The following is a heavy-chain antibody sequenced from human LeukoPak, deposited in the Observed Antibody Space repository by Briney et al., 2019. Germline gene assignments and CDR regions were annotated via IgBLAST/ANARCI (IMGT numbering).Heavy chain of an antibody. V-gene: IGHV4-61*02. CDR3: ARDYYNWFDP. CDR2: IYTSGST. Sequence: SQTLSLTCTVSGGSISSGSYYWSWIRKPAGKELEWIGRIYTSGSTNYNPSLKSRVTISVDTSKNQFSLKLSSVTAADTAVYYCARDYYNWFDPWGQGTLVTVSS. CDR1: GGSISSGSYY. D-gene: IGHD3-10*01. J-gene: IGHJ5*02.